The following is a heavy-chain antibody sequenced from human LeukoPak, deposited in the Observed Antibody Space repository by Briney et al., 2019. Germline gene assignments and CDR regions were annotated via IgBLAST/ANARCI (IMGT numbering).Heavy chain of an antibody. Sequence: SETLSLTCTVSGGSISSYYWGWIRQPPGKGLEWIGSIYYSGSTYYNPSLKSRVTISVDTSKNQFSLKLSSVTAADTAVYYCARKPLVLRYFDWLGIFDYWGQGTLVTVSS. CDR2: IYYSGST. D-gene: IGHD3-9*01. CDR3: ARKPLVLRYFDWLGIFDY. CDR1: GGSISSYY. J-gene: IGHJ4*02. V-gene: IGHV4-39*01.